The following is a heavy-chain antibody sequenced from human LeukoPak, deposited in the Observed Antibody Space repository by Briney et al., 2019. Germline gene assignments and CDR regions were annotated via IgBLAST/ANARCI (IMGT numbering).Heavy chain of an antibody. CDR1: GGSISSSRYY. D-gene: IGHD6-13*01. CDR3: ARHRAGMASAGIIDY. J-gene: IGHJ4*02. CDR2: IYYSGST. Sequence: PSETLSLTCTVSGGSISSSRYYWGWIRQPPGNGLEWIGSIYYSGSTFYNPSLKGRVTISVDTSKNQFSLKLSSVTAADTAVYYCARHRAGMASAGIIDYWGQGTLVTVSS. V-gene: IGHV4-39*01.